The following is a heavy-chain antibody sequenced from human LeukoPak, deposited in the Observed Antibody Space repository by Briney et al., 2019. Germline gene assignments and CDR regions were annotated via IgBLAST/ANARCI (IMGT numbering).Heavy chain of an antibody. CDR3: AREELLEWSDNWFDP. D-gene: IGHD3-3*01. V-gene: IGHV4-4*07. CDR1: GGSISSYY. CDR2: IYTSGST. J-gene: IGHJ5*02. Sequence: PSETLSLTCTVSGGSISSYYWSWIRQPAGKGLEWIGRIYTSGSTNYNPSLKSRVTMSVDTSKNQFSLKLSSVTAADTAVYYCAREELLEWSDNWFDPWGQGTLVTVSS.